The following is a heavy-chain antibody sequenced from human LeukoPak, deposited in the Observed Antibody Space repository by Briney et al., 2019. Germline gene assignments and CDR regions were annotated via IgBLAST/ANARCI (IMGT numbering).Heavy chain of an antibody. CDR3: ARRATTPDYYGMDV. CDR2: IIPIFGTA. CDR1: GGTFSSYA. D-gene: IGHD1-14*01. V-gene: IGHV1-69*13. Sequence: ASVKVSCTASGGTFSSYAISWVRQAPGQGLEWMGGIIPIFGTANYAQKFQGRVTITADESTSTAYMELSSLRTEDTAVEYCARRATTPDYYGMDVWGQGTTVTVSS. J-gene: IGHJ6*02.